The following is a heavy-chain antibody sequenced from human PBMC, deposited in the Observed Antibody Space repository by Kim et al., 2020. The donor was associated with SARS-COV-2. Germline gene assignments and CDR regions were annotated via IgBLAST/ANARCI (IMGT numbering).Heavy chain of an antibody. Sequence: ASVKVSCKASGYTFTNYYMHWVRQAPGQGLEWMGRINPSGGSTNYAQRFQGRVIMTRDTSTSTVYMDLSSLRSEDTAVYYCARETGSVYFQHWVQGTLGT. D-gene: IGHD1-1*01. V-gene: IGHV1-46*01. CDR3: ARETGSVYFQH. CDR2: INPSGGST. J-gene: IGHJ1*01. CDR1: GYTFTNYY.